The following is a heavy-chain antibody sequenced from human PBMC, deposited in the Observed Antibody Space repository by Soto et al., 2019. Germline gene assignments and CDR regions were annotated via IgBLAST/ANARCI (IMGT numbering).Heavy chain of an antibody. J-gene: IGHJ5*02. Sequence: HPGGSLRLSCAASGFTFSSYARSWVRQAPGKGLEWVSAISGSGGSTYYADSVKGRFTISRDNSKNTLYLQMNSLRAEDTAVYYCATTVAGRGVWFDPWGQGTLVTVYS. CDR1: GFTFSSYA. D-gene: IGHD6-19*01. CDR3: ATTVAGRGVWFDP. CDR2: ISGSGGST. V-gene: IGHV3-23*01.